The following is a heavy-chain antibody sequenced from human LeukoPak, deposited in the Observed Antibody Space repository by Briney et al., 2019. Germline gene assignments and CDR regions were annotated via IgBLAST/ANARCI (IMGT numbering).Heavy chain of an antibody. V-gene: IGHV3-23*01. D-gene: IGHD4-17*01. J-gene: IGHJ4*02. CDR1: GFTFKRYA. Sequence: GGPLRLFCSASGFTFKRYAMLWVGPAPGKGLEGVSSLSGSGGSAYYADSVKGRFTISRDNSRNTLYLQMNSLRAEDTAVYYCGKGRPYDYGDSTASFDYWGQGTLVTVSS. CDR3: GKGRPYDYGDSTASFDY. CDR2: LSGSGGSA.